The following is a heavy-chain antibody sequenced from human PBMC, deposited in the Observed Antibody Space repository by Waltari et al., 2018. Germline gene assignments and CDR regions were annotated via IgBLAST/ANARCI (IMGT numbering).Heavy chain of an antibody. D-gene: IGHD1-1*01. Sequence: QVQLQESGPGLVKPSQPLSLTCTVSGGSISSGGYYWSWIRQHQGKGLEWIGYIYYSGSTYYNPSLKSRVTISVDTSKNQFSLKLSSVTAADTAVYYCARDGGFSRGGTIRAFDIWGQGTMVTVSS. CDR3: ARDGGFSRGGTIRAFDI. CDR1: GGSISSGGYY. CDR2: IYYSGST. J-gene: IGHJ3*02. V-gene: IGHV4-31*03.